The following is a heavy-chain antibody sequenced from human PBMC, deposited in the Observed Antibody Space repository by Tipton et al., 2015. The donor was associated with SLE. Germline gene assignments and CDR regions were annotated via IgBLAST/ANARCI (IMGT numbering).Heavy chain of an antibody. CDR3: ARIVDIVATIFDY. CDR2: IYYSGST. Sequence: TLSLTCTVSGGSISSGGYYWSWIRQHPGKGLEWIGYIYYSGSTNYNPSLKSRVTISVDTSKNQFSLKLSSVTAEDTAVYYCARIVDIVATIFDYWGQGTLVTVSS. D-gene: IGHD5-12*01. J-gene: IGHJ4*02. CDR1: GGSISSGGYY. V-gene: IGHV4-31*03.